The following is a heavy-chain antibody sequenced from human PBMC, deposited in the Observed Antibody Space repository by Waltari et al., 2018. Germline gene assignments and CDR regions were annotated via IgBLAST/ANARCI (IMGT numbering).Heavy chain of an antibody. CDR3: AKQKTGGANDF. D-gene: IGHD3-16*01. CDR1: GFHFNLST. V-gene: IGHV3-73*02. CDR2: IRSKINNDAT. Sequence: EVHLVESGGGLVQPGGSLTISCTASGFHFNLSTIPWVRQAPGRGLEWSGRIRSKINNDATAYGASVKDRFSISRDDSRNTAFLEMNSLKTDDSAVYYCAKQKTGGANDFWGQGTLVTVST. J-gene: IGHJ5*01.